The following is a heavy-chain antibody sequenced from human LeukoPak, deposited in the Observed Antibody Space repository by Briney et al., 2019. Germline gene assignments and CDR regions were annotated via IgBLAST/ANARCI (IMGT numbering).Heavy chain of an antibody. D-gene: IGHD6-13*01. J-gene: IGHJ4*02. CDR1: GFTFSSYG. CDR3: AKDEGSSSVPDY. V-gene: IGHV3-23*01. Sequence: PGGSLRLSCAASGFTFSSYGMSWVRQAPGKGLEWVSAISSRGGDTYYADSVKGRFTISRDNSKNTLYLQMNSLRAEDTAVYYCAKDEGSSSVPDYWGQGTLVTVSS. CDR2: ISSRGGDT.